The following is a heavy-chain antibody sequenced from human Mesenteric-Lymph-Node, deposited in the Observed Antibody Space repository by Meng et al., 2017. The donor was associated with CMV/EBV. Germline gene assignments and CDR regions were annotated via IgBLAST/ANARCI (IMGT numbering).Heavy chain of an antibody. D-gene: IGHD4/OR15-4a*01. CDR1: GGTFSNSA. CDR3: ASKDHPNFGGNYYYDLDV. Sequence: SVKVSCKASGGTFSNSAISWVRQAPGQGLEWMGGIIPIFPAPDYAQKFRGRVTITTDESTRTAYMELSSLRSEDTAVYYCASKDHPNFGGNYYYDLDVWGQGTTVTVS. CDR2: IIPIFPAP. V-gene: IGHV1-69*05. J-gene: IGHJ6*02.